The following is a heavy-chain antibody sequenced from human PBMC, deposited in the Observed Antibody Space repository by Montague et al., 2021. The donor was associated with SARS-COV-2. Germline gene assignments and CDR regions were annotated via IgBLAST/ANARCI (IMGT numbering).Heavy chain of an antibody. J-gene: IGHJ3*02. D-gene: IGHD3-10*01. V-gene: IGHV4-59*01. CDR3: ARGAGYYYGSGSYYKARDVFDI. Sequence: SETLSLTRTVSGGSISSYYWSWIRQPPGKGLEWIGYIYYSGSTNXNPSLKSRVTISVDTSKNQFSLKLSSVTAADTAVYYCARGAGYYYGSGSYYKARDVFDIWGQGTMVTVSS. CDR1: GGSISSYY. CDR2: IYYSGST.